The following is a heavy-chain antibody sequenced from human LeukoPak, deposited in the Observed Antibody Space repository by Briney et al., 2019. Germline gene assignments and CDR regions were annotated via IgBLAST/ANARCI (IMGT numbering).Heavy chain of an antibody. CDR1: GFIASTYG. CDR3: ARVATHYYFDY. V-gene: IGHV3-33*08. Sequence: GGSLRLSCAASGFIASTYGIHWVRQAPGKGLEWVAVIWYGGSNTYYADSVKGRFTISRDNSKNTVYLQMNSLRAEDTAVYYCARVATHYYFDYWGQGTLVTVSS. CDR2: IWYGGSNT. J-gene: IGHJ4*02. D-gene: IGHD5-12*01.